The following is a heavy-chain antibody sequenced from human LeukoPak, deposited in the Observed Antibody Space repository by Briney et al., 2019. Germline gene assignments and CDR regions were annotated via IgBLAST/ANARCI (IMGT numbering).Heavy chain of an antibody. D-gene: IGHD6-13*01. J-gene: IGHJ5*02. CDR2: INHSGST. V-gene: IGHV4-34*01. Sequence: PSETLSLTCAVYGGSFSGYYWSWIRQPPGKGLEWIGEINHSGSTNYNPSLKSRVTISVDTSKNQFSLRLSSVTAADTAVYYCARGPPGAAGANWFDPWGQGTLVTVSS. CDR3: ARGPPGAAGANWFDP. CDR1: GGSFSGYY.